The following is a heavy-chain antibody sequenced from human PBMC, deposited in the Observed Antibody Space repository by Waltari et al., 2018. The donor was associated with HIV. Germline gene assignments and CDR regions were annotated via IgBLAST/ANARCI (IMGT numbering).Heavy chain of an antibody. V-gene: IGHV3-74*01. J-gene: IGHJ4*02. Sequence: EVQLVESGGGLVQPGGSLRLSCAASGFTFSSYWMHWVRQAPGTGLVGFSVISSDVRSKSYADSVTGRFTISRDNAKNTLYLQMNSLRAEDTAVYYCARDRGDDSGSYPGYWGQGTLVTVSS. D-gene: IGHD1-26*01. CDR3: ARDRGDDSGSYPGY. CDR2: ISSDVRSK. CDR1: GFTFSSYW.